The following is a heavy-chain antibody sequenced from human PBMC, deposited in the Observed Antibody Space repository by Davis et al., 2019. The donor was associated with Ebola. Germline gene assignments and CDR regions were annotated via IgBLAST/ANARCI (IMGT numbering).Heavy chain of an antibody. J-gene: IGHJ4*02. CDR3: ARSPTYFPYDIEN. CDR2: LGLSADT. CDR1: GFVFSSYV. Sequence: GESLKISCAASGFVFSSYVMSWVRRAPGKGLEWVSTLGLSADTYYADSVKGRFTISRDNSKNTVSLQINSLRAEDTAVYFCARSPTYFPYDIENWGQGALVTVSS. D-gene: IGHD3-22*01. V-gene: IGHV3-23*01.